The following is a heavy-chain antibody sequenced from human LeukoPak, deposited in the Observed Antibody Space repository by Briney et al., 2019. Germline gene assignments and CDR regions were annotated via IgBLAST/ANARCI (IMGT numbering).Heavy chain of an antibody. J-gene: IGHJ4*02. CDR2: ISSSSSYI. D-gene: IGHD5-18*01. CDR1: GFTFSSYS. Sequence: GGSLRLSCAASGFTFSSYSMNWVRQAPGKGLEWVSSISSSSSYIYYADSVKGRFTISRDNAKNSLYLQMNSLRAEDTAVYYCVCTIRGYSYGQGDYWGQGTLVTVSS. V-gene: IGHV3-21*01. CDR3: VCTIRGYSYGQGDY.